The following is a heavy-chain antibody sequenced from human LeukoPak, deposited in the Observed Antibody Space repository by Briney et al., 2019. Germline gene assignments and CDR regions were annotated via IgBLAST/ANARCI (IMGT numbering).Heavy chain of an antibody. J-gene: IGHJ4*02. V-gene: IGHV3-48*01. CDR3: ARGTTIFEWELDY. D-gene: IGHD3-3*01. CDR2: ISSTLYST. CDR1: GFTFSRYN. Sequence: PGGSLRLSCAASGFTFSRYNMVWVRQAPGKGLEWVSYISSTLYSTFYTDSVKGRFTISRDNAKNSLYLQMNSLRAEDTAVYYCARGTTIFEWELDYWGQGTLVTVSS.